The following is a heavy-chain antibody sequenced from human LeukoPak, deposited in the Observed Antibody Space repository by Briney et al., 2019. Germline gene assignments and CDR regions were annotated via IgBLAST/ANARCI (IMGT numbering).Heavy chain of an antibody. V-gene: IGHV4-34*01. CDR1: GGSFSGYY. CDR2: ISDSGNT. Sequence: SETLSLTCAVYGGSFSGYYWGWVRHPPGKGLEWIGTISDSGNTYFNPSLRSRVTISVDTSKNQFSLKLTSVTAADTAVYYCARQGDGGRAYDHWGQGTLVTVSS. D-gene: IGHD4-23*01. CDR3: ARQGDGGRAYDH. J-gene: IGHJ4*02.